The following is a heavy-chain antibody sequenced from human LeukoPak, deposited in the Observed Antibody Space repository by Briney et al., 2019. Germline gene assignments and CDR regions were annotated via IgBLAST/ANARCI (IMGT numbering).Heavy chain of an antibody. CDR1: GYTFTNYG. J-gene: IGHJ4*02. Sequence: ASVRVSCKASGYTFTNYGISWVRQAPGQGLEWMAWISANNGETRYAQNLQGRVTMTTDTSTSTAYMELRSLRSDDTAIYYCARVPPSAHQLLSSDYWGQGTQVTVSS. D-gene: IGHD2-2*01. V-gene: IGHV1-18*04. CDR2: ISANNGET. CDR3: ARVPPSAHQLLSSDY.